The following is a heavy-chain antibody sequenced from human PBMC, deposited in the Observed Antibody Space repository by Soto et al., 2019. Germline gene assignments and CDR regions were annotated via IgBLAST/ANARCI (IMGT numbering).Heavy chain of an antibody. J-gene: IGHJ4*02. V-gene: IGHV4-30-4*01. CDR1: GGSISSGDFY. Sequence: QVQLQESGPGLVKPSQTLSLTCTVSGGSISSGDFYWSWIRQPQGKGLEWIGYIFSSGNTYHNPSLKSRITVSLDTSRNQCALRLNSVTAANKAVYYCARGGHLYDHSGAIDHWGQGTLVTVSS. CDR2: IFSSGNT. D-gene: IGHD3-22*01. CDR3: ARGGHLYDHSGAIDH.